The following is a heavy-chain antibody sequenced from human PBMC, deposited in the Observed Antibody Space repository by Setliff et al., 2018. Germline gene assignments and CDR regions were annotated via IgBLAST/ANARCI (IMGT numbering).Heavy chain of an antibody. V-gene: IGHV6-1*01. Sequence: PSQTLSLTCAISGDSVSSNGAAWNWIRQSPSGGLEWLGXTFYRSKWYYDYALSVKSRITVNPDTSKNQFSLHLNSVTPEDTAVYYCARDSELGLDALDIWGQGTMVTVSS. CDR1: GDSVSSNGAA. CDR2: TFYRSKWYY. J-gene: IGHJ3*02. CDR3: ARDSELGLDALDI. D-gene: IGHD7-27*01.